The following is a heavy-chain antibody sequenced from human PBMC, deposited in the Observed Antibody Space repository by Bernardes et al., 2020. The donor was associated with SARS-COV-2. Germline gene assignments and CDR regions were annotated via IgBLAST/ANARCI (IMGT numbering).Heavy chain of an antibody. D-gene: IGHD3-16*01. CDR1: GFSFSGNA. Sequence: GGSLRLSCAASGFSFSGNAMTWVRQAPGKGLEWVSSISGSGITTYYADSVKGRFTISRDNSKDMLYLQMNGLRADDTAIYYCAKDWADVYNYDDFDYWGQGTLVTVSS. CDR3: AKDWADVYNYDDFDY. CDR2: ISGSGITT. J-gene: IGHJ4*02. V-gene: IGHV3-23*01.